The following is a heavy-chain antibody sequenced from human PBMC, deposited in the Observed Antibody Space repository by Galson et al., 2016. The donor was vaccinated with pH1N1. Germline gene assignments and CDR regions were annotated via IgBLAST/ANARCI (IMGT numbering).Heavy chain of an antibody. V-gene: IGHV3-9*01. D-gene: IGHD5-24*01. J-gene: IGHJ4*02. CDR2: ISWNSGSI. Sequence: SLRLSCAASGFSFDDYAMHWVRQAPGKGLEWVSGISWNSGSIGYADSVKGRFTISRDNAKNSLYLQMNSLRAEDTAVYSCIRDLGRLRDYWCQGTLVTVSS. CDR3: IRDLGRLRDY. CDR1: GFSFDDYA.